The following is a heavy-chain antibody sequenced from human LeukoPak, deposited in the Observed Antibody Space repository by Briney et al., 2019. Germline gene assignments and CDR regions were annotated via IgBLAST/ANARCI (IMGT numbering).Heavy chain of an antibody. D-gene: IGHD6-13*01. CDR3: ATAPPSIAAAGPYYYYMDV. CDR2: FDPEDGET. V-gene: IGHV1-24*01. J-gene: IGHJ6*03. Sequence: ASVKVSCKVSGYTLTELSMHWVRQAPGKGLEWMGGFDPEDGETIYAQKFQGRVTMTEDTSTDTAYMELSSLRSEDTAVYYCATAPPSIAAAGPYYYYMDVWGKGTTATVSS. CDR1: GYTLTELS.